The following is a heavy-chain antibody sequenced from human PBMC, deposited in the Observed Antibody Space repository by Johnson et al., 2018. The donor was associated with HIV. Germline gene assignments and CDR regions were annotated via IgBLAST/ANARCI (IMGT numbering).Heavy chain of an antibody. CDR2: ISTAGDT. CDR3: ATSISTPPGAFDI. J-gene: IGHJ3*02. CDR1: GFTFDDYA. Sequence: VQLVESGGGVVQPGRSLRLSCAASGFTFDDYAMHWVRQAQGKGLEWVSGISTAGDTYYPGSVKGRFTISRENAKNSLYLQRNNLRAGDTAVYYCATSISTPPGAFDIWGQGTMVTVSS. D-gene: IGHD6-6*01. V-gene: IGHV3-13*01.